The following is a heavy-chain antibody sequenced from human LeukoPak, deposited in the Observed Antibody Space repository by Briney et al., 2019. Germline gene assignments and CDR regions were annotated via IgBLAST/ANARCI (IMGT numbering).Heavy chain of an antibody. Sequence: PGGSLRLSCAASGFTFSSYSMNWVRQAPGKGLEGVSYISSGSTTLYYADSVKGRFTISRDNAENSLYLQMNSLRVEDTAVYYCASGWAYDSSGYYSSSFDYWGQGTLVTVSS. CDR1: GFTFSSYS. CDR3: ASGWAYDSSGYYSSSFDY. D-gene: IGHD3-22*01. CDR2: ISSGSTTL. V-gene: IGHV3-48*01. J-gene: IGHJ4*02.